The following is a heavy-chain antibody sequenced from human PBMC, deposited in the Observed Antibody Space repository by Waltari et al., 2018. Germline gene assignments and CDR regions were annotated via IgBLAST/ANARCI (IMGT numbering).Heavy chain of an antibody. CDR3: ASVAFRYSGYFGA. CDR1: GYTFTSYD. V-gene: IGHV1-8*03. Sequence: QVQLVQSGAEVKKPGASVKVSCKASGYTFTSYDINWVRQATGQGLEWMGWMHPNRGNTGYSQKLQGRVTITRNNSRSTAYLEQSSLGSEDTAVYYCASVAFRYSGYFGAWGQGTLVTVSS. CDR2: MHPNRGNT. D-gene: IGHD5-12*01. J-gene: IGHJ4*02.